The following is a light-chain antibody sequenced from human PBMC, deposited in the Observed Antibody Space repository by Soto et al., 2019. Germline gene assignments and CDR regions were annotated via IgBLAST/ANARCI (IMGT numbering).Light chain of an antibody. J-gene: IGKJ4*01. Sequence: DIQLTQSPSFLSASVGDRVTITCRASQGISSYLAWYQQKPGKAPKLLIYAASTLQSGVPSRFSGSGSGTEFTLTISSLKPEDFATYYCQQLNSYFFGGGTKVEIK. CDR2: AAS. CDR1: QGISSY. CDR3: QQLNSYF. V-gene: IGKV1-9*01.